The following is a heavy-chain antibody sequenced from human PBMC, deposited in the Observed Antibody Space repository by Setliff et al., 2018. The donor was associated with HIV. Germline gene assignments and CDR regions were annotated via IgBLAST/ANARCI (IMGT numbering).Heavy chain of an antibody. V-gene: IGHV3-49*04. D-gene: IGHD2-2*01. CDR2: IRRKAYGGTT. J-gene: IGHJ6*02. CDR1: GFTFGDYA. Sequence: GGSLRLSCTASGFTFGDYAVSWVRQAPGKGLQWVGFIRRKAYGGTTEYAASVKGRFTISRDDSKSIAYLQMISLRAEDTAIYYCARSEKYCSSVSCFRGCYGMDVWGHGATVTVSS. CDR3: ARSEKYCSSVSCFRGCYGMDV.